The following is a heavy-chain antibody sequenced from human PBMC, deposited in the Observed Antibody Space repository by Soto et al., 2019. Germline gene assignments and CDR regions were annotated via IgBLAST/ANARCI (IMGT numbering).Heavy chain of an antibody. J-gene: IGHJ3*02. CDR2: ISYDGSDK. CDR1: GFTFSNYG. V-gene: IGHV3-30*18. D-gene: IGHD6-19*01. CDR3: AKDLAVAGTGGNAFDI. Sequence: QVQLVESGGGVVQPGRSLRLSCAASGFTFSNYGMHWVRQAPGKGLEWVAVISYDGSDKYCADSVKGRFTFSRDNSKNXLYLQMNSLRAEDTAVYYCAKDLAVAGTGGNAFDIWGQGTMVTVSS.